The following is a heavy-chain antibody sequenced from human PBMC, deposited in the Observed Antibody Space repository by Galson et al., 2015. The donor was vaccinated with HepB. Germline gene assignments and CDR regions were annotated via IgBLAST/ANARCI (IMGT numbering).Heavy chain of an antibody. Sequence: SVKVSCKASGGTFSSYAISWVRQAPGQGLGWMGGIIPILGIANYAQKFQGRVTITADKSTSTAYMKLSSLRSEDTAVYYCATQGFVVVTASPFDYWGQGTLVTVSS. CDR1: GGTFSSYA. V-gene: IGHV1-69*10. CDR2: IIPILGIA. CDR3: ATQGFVVVTASPFDY. J-gene: IGHJ4*02. D-gene: IGHD2-21*02.